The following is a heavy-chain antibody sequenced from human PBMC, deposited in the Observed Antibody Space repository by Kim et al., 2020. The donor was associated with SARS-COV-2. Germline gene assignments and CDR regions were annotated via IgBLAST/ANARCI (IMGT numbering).Heavy chain of an antibody. D-gene: IGHD2-2*02. Sequence: SVKGRFTISRDNAKNSLYLQMNSLRAEDTALYYCARIPAAIVADYYYGMDVWGQGTTVTVSS. V-gene: IGHV3-9*01. J-gene: IGHJ6*02. CDR3: ARIPAAIVADYYYGMDV.